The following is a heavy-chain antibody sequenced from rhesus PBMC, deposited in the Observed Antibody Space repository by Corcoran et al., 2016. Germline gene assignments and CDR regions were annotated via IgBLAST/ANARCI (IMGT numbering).Heavy chain of an antibody. V-gene: IGHV2-95*01. Sequence: QVTLKESGPALVKPTQTPTLTCTFSGFSIRTSGTGVGWIPQPPGKALEWLASIYWTDSKYYSTSLKSRLTISKDTSKNQVVLTMTNMDPVDTATYYCARARGYCDYWGQGVLVTVSS. CDR2: IYWTDSK. CDR3: ARARGYCDY. J-gene: IGHJ4*01. CDR1: GFSIRTSGTG. D-gene: IGHD2-27*01.